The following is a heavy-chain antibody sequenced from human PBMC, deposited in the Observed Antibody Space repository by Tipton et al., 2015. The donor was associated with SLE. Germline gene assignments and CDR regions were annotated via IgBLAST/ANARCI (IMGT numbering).Heavy chain of an antibody. D-gene: IGHD3-22*01. J-gene: IGHJ4*02. Sequence: TLSLTCTVSGFSLNSGYYWGWIRQPPGKGLEWIGSIYHSGNSYYNPSLKSRLSMSIDTSKNQVFLRLSSVTAADTAAYYCARHDYDDNGYYLHYFDQWGQGTLVTVSS. CDR3: ARHDYDDNGYYLHYFDQ. V-gene: IGHV4-38-2*02. CDR2: IYHSGNS. CDR1: GFSLNSGYY.